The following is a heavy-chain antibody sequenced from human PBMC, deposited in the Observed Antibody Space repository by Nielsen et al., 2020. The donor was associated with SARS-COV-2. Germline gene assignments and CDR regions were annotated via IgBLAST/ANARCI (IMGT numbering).Heavy chain of an antibody. V-gene: IGHV3-11*05. CDR3: AREGRDLPLDY. CDR1: GFTFSDYY. Sequence: GRSLRLSCAASGFTFSDYYMSWIRQAPGKGLEWISYIRSGSTYTNYADSVKGRFTISRDDAKNSLYLQMNSLRAEDTAVYYCAREGRDLPLDYWGQGVLVTVSS. D-gene: IGHD5-24*01. CDR2: IRSGSTYT. J-gene: IGHJ4*02.